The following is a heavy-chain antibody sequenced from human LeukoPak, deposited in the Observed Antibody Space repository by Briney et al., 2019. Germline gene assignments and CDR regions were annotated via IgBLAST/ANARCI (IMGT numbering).Heavy chain of an antibody. J-gene: IGHJ4*02. V-gene: IGHV4-61*01. CDR1: GGSVSSGSYY. D-gene: IGHD1-1*01. CDR3: ARTPTTGTPLPFDS. CDR2: IYYSGST. Sequence: PSETLSLTCTVSGGSVSSGSYYWSWIRQPPGKGLEWIGYIYYSGSTNYNPSLKSRVTISVDTSKNQFSLKLSSVTAADTAVYYCARTPTTGTPLPFDSWGQGALVTVSS.